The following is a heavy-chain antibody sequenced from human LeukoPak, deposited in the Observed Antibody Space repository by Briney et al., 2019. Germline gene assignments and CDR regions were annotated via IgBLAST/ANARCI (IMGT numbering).Heavy chain of an antibody. CDR2: IYPGDSDT. J-gene: IGHJ4*02. CDR3: ARHPSYYSGWPLDY. V-gene: IGHV5-51*01. CDR1: GYNFPSYW. Sequence: GESLKISCKGSGYNFPSYWIGWVRPMPGKGLEWVGIIYPGDSDTRYSPSFQGQVTISADKSISTAYLQWSSLKASDTAMYYCARHPSYYSGWPLDYWGQGTLVTVSS. D-gene: IGHD6-19*01.